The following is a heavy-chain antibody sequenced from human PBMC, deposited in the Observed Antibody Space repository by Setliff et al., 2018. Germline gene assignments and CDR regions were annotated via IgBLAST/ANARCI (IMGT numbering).Heavy chain of an antibody. Sequence: TLSLTCTVSGGSISDNNYYWGWIRQPPGKGLEWIGRVYNTGTTNYNPSLKSRVTISISADTSNKSFSLNLFSVTAADTAVYYCVGRDFSGGDSWGHGTLVTVSS. CDR1: GGSISDNNYY. D-gene: IGHD6-25*01. J-gene: IGHJ5*01. V-gene: IGHV4-39*02. CDR3: VGRDFSGGDS. CDR2: VYNTGTT.